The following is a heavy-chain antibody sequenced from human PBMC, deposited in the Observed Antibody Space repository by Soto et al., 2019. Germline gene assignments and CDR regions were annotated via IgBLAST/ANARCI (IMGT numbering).Heavy chain of an antibody. CDR2: IYSGGST. Sequence: GGSLRLSCAASGFTVSSNYMSWVRQAPGKGLEWVSVIYSGGSTYYADSVKGRFTISRDNSKNTLYLQMNSLRAEDTAVYYCKRTFGGVIDAFDIWGQGTMVTVSS. CDR1: GFTVSSNY. D-gene: IGHD3-16*01. CDR3: KRTFGGVIDAFDI. J-gene: IGHJ3*02. V-gene: IGHV3-66*01.